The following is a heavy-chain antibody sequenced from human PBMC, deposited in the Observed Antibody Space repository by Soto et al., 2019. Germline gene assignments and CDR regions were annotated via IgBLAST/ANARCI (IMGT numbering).Heavy chain of an antibody. CDR3: ARQIGVTIVGVVIIHDVGSFDP. CDR1: GGSISSYY. D-gene: IGHD3-3*01. V-gene: IGHV4-59*08. CDR2: IYYSGST. Sequence: PSETLSLTCTVSGGSISSYYWSWIRQPPGKGLEWIGYIYYSGSTNYNPSLRSRVTISVDTSKNQFSLKLSSVTAADTAVYYCARQIGVTIVGVVIIHDVGSFDPWGQGTLVTVSS. J-gene: IGHJ5*02.